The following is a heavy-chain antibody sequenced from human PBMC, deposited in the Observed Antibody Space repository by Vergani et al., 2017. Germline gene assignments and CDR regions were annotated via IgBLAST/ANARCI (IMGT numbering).Heavy chain of an antibody. CDR1: GFTFSDFS. V-gene: IGHV4-34*10. CDR2: IDHTGRP. CDR3: ARVNTETNGHLYYYYYMDV. Sequence: VQLVESGGGLVKPGGSLRLSCAASGFTFSDFSMSWVRQAPGKGLEWVGDIDHTGRPDYNPSLKSRLTMSVDKSRNQFPLTLNSVTATDTAIYFCARVNTETNGHLYYYYYMDVWGQGTAVTVS. D-gene: IGHD4-11*01. J-gene: IGHJ6*03.